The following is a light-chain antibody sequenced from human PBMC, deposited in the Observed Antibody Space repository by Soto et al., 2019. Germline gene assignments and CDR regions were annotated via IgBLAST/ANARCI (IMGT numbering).Light chain of an antibody. Sequence: QSALTQPASVSGSPGQSITLSCTGTSSDVGVYDYVSWYQHHPGKAPKLMIYDVRNRPLGVSNRFSGSKSGNTASLTISGLQAEDEADYYCNSYTSSNTLVFGGGTQLTVL. CDR1: SSDVGVYDY. CDR3: NSYTSSNTLV. V-gene: IGLV2-14*03. CDR2: DVR. J-gene: IGLJ2*01.